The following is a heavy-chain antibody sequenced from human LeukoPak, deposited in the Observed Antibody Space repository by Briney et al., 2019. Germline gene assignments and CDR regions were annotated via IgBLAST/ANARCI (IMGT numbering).Heavy chain of an antibody. D-gene: IGHD3-22*01. Sequence: SETLSLTCSVSGDSVSRSDSYWDWIRQPPGKGLEWTGTIYYSGRTYYSPSLKSRVTMSVDPSNNQFSLNLRSVTAADTALYCCARRRYYNGSGYLEWGQGNMLSVSS. CDR3: ARRRYYNGSGYLE. CDR2: IYYSGRT. V-gene: IGHV4-39*01. CDR1: GDSVSRSDSY. J-gene: IGHJ1*01.